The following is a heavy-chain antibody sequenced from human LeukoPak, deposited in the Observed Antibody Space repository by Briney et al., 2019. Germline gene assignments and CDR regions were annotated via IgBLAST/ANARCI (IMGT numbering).Heavy chain of an antibody. CDR3: ARVLVPTYYYYGMDV. D-gene: IGHD1-26*01. J-gene: IGHJ6*02. V-gene: IGHV1-18*01. CDR2: ISAYNGNT. CDR1: GYTFTSYG. Sequence: ASVKVSCKASGYTFTSYGISWVRQAPGQGLEWMGWISAYNGNTNYAQKLQGRVTMTTDTSTSTAYMELRSLRSDDTAVYYCARVLVPTYYYYGMDVWGQGTMVTVSS.